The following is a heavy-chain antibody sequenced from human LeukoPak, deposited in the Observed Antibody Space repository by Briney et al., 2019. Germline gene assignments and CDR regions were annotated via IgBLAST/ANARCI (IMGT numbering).Heavy chain of an antibody. D-gene: IGHD6-19*01. CDR1: GGSISSSSYY. J-gene: IGHJ4*02. CDR3: ARDGGGRVAVAGLWYN. CDR2: IYHSGST. Sequence: SETLSLTCTVSGGSISSSSYYWGWIRQPAGKELEWIGSIYHSGSTYYNPSLESRISISVDTSKNQFSLKLNSVTAADTAVYFCARDGGGRVAVAGLWYNWGQGTLVTVSS. V-gene: IGHV4-39*07.